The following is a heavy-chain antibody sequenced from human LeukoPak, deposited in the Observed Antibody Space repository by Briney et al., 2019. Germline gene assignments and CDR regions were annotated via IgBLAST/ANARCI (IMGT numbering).Heavy chain of an antibody. Sequence: SETLSLACTVSGGSITSGDYYWSWIRQPPGKGLEWIGYIYYSGSTYYNPSLKSRVTISVDTSKNQFSLKLTSVTAADPALYYWGRVRGHVFQRSGWAYYLDYWGQGTLVTVSS. V-gene: IGHV4-30-4*01. CDR2: IYYSGST. CDR1: GGSITSGDYY. J-gene: IGHJ4*02. D-gene: IGHD6-19*01. CDR3: GRVRGHVFQRSGWAYYLDY.